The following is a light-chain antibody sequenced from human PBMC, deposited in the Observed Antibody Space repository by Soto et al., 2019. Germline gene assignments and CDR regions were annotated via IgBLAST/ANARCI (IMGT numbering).Light chain of an antibody. V-gene: IGKV3-15*01. CDR2: GAS. CDR1: QSVSSN. Sequence: EIVMTQSPATLSVSPGERATLSCRVSQSVSSNLAWYQQKPGQAPRLLIYGASTRATDIPARFSGSGSGTEFTLTISSLQSEDFAVYYCQQYNNWPPDTFGQGTKLEIK. CDR3: QQYNNWPPDT. J-gene: IGKJ2*01.